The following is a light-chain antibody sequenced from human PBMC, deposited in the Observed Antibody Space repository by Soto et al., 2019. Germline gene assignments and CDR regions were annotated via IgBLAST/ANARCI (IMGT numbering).Light chain of an antibody. Sequence: QSVLTQPASVSGSPGQSISISCTGTSSDIGAYDYVSWHQQYPGKAPKLIIYAVTNRPSGISDRFSASKSGNTASLAISGLQAEDEADYYCSSHTTSNTWVFGAGTKLTVL. CDR1: SSDIGAYDY. CDR3: SSHTTSNTWV. V-gene: IGLV2-14*01. J-gene: IGLJ3*02. CDR2: AVT.